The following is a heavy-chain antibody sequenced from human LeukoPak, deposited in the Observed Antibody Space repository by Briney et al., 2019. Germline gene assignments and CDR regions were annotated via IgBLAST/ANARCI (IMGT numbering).Heavy chain of an antibody. V-gene: IGHV3-74*01. CDR1: GFTFSSHW. CDR2: IKSDGRST. CDR3: ARGGSPPEALGDTFDI. Sequence: PVGSLRLSCVASGFTFSSHWMHWVRQGPGKGLVWVSRIKSDGRSTNYADSVKGRFTISRDNAKNTLYLQMNSLRAEDTAVYYCARGGSPPEALGDTFDIWGQGTMVPASS. J-gene: IGHJ3*02. D-gene: IGHD1-26*01.